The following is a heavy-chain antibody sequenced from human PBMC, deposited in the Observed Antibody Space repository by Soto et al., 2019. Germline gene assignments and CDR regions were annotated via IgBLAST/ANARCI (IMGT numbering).Heavy chain of an antibody. D-gene: IGHD3-16*01. Sequence: QVQLVQSGAEVMKPGASVKVSCQASGYSFTSYGISWVRQAPGQGLEWMGWVSGYNGNTNYAQKFQGRVTRTTDTSTRTAYMELRSLRSDDTAVYYCARDLGDLGLWGQGTLVTVSS. V-gene: IGHV1-18*01. CDR1: GYSFTSYG. J-gene: IGHJ4*02. CDR3: ARDLGDLGL. CDR2: VSGYNGNT.